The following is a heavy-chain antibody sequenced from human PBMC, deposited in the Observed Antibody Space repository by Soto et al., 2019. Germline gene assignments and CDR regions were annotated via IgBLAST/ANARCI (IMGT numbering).Heavy chain of an antibody. J-gene: IGHJ1*01. Sequence: EVQLVESGGGLVQPGGSLRLSCAASGFTFTSYEMIWVRQAPGKGLEWVSYISSSGSTKYYADSVKGRFTISRDTAKNSLYLQMNSLRAEDTAVYYCARVSQSFIEYFQHWGQGTLVTVSS. CDR3: ARVSQSFIEYFQH. D-gene: IGHD3-16*02. CDR2: ISSSGSTK. CDR1: GFTFTSYE. V-gene: IGHV3-48*03.